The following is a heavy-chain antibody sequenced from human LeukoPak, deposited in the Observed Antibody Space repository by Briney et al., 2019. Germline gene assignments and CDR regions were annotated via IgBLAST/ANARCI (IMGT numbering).Heavy chain of an antibody. CDR1: GYSISSGYY. V-gene: IGHV4-38-2*02. CDR3: ARDKGGDDILTGYYNAFDY. Sequence: PSETLSLTCTVSGYSISSGYYWGWIRQPPGKGLEWIGSIYHSGSTYYNPSLKSRVAISVDTSKNQFSLKLSSVTAADTAVYYCARDKGGDDILTGYYNAFDYWGQGTLVTVSS. D-gene: IGHD3-9*01. CDR2: IYHSGST. J-gene: IGHJ4*02.